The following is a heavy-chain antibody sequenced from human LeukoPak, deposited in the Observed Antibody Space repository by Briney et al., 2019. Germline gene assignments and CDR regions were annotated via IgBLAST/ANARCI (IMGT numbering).Heavy chain of an antibody. CDR3: ATSGGYGSGSYLRAYYYYMDV. J-gene: IGHJ6*03. CDR1: GGSFSGYY. V-gene: IGHV4-34*01. Sequence: SETLSLTCAVYGGSFSGYYWSWIRQPPGKGLEWIGEINHSGSTNYNPSLKSRVTISVDTSKNQFSLKLSSVTAADTAVYYCATSGGYGSGSYLRAYYYYMDVWGKGTTVTVS. CDR2: INHSGST. D-gene: IGHD3-10*01.